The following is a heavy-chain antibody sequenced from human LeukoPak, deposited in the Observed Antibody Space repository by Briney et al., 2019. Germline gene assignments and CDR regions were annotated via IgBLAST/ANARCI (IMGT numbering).Heavy chain of an antibody. CDR2: IIPILGIA. CDR3: ARDLYYGSGSAILHDY. CDR1: GGTFSRYA. V-gene: IGHV1-69*04. D-gene: IGHD3-10*01. J-gene: IGHJ4*02. Sequence: GASVKVSCKASGGTFSRYAISWVRQAPGQGLEWMGRIIPILGIANYAQKFQGRVTITADKSTSTAYMELSSLRSEDTAVYYCARDLYYGSGSAILHDYWGQGTLVTVSS.